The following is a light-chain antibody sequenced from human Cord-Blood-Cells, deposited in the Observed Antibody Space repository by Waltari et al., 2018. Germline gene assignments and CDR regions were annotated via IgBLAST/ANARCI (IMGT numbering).Light chain of an antibody. V-gene: IGLV2-14*01. CDR1: SSAVGCYNY. CDR3: SSYTSSSTYV. CDR2: DVS. Sequence: QSALTQPASVSGSPGQSLTISCTGTSSAVGCYNYISWYQQHPGKAPKLMIYDVSNRPSGVSNRFSGSKSGNTASLTISGLQAEDEADYYCSSYTSSSTYVFGTGTKVTVL. J-gene: IGLJ1*01.